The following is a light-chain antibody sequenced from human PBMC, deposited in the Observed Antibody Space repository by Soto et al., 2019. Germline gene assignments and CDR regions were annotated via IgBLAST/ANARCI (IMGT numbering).Light chain of an antibody. CDR3: SSYTSITTLV. CDR2: DVS. J-gene: IGLJ1*01. V-gene: IGLV2-14*01. CDR1: TSDVGGYNF. Sequence: QSVLTQPASVSGSLGQSSTISCTGTTSDVGGYNFVSWYQHHPGKAPKIIIFDVSDRPSGVSNRFSGSKSGSTASLTISGLQSEDEADYYCSSYTSITTLVFGSGTKLTVL.